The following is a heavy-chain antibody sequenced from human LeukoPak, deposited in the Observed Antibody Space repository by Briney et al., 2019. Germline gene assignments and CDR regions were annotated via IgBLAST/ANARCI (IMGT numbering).Heavy chain of an antibody. D-gene: IGHD3-22*01. CDR3: ARENSYYDSSGYYYGSGYFDF. CDR1: GGSINSNIHY. CDR2: IFYSGNT. Sequence: SETLSLTCTVSGGSINSNIHYWVWIRQPPGKGLEWVGTIFYSGNTYYNPSLKSRITISVDTSKNQFSLKLSSVTAADTVVYYCARENSYYDSSGYYYGSGYFDFWGQGTLVTVSS. V-gene: IGHV4-39*07. J-gene: IGHJ4*02.